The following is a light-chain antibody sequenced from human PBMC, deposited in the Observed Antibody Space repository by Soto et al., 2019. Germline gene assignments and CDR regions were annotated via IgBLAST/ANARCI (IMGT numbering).Light chain of an antibody. V-gene: IGLV1-40*01. CDR3: QSYDSSLSGVV. J-gene: IGLJ2*01. CDR1: SSNIGAGFD. Sequence: QSVVTQPPSVSGAPGQRVTISCSGGSSNIGAGFDVHWYQQLPGTAPKLLIYGNTNRPSGVPDRFSGSKSGTSASLAITGLQAEDEADYYCQSYDSSLSGVVFGGGTKLTVL. CDR2: GNT.